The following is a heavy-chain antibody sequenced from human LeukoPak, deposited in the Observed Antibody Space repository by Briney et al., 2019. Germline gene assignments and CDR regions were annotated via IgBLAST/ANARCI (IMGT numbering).Heavy chain of an antibody. CDR2: ISYDGSNK. V-gene: IGHV3-30*18. Sequence: GGTLRLSCAASGFTFSSYGMSWVRQAPGKGLEWVAVISYDGSNKYYADSVKGRFTISRDNSKNTLYLQMNSLRAEDTAVYYCAKDGSLTRKNPRGYFDYWGQGTLVTVSS. J-gene: IGHJ4*02. D-gene: IGHD1-26*01. CDR3: AKDGSLTRKNPRGYFDY. CDR1: GFTFSSYG.